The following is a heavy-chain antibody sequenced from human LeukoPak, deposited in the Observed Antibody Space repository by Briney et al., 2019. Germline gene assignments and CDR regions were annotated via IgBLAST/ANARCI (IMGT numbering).Heavy chain of an antibody. J-gene: IGHJ5*02. V-gene: IGHV3-21*01. Sequence: GGSLRLSCAASGFTFSSYSMNWGRQAPGKGLGWVSYISSSSSYIYYADSVKGRFTISRDNAKNSLYLQMNSLRAEDTAVYYCARSSDWFNWFDPWGQGTLVTVSS. CDR3: ARSSDWFNWFDP. CDR1: GFTFSSYS. D-gene: IGHD6-19*01. CDR2: ISSSSSYI.